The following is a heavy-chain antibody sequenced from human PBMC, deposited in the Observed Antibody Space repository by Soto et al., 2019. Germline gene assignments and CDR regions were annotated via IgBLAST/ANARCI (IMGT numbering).Heavy chain of an antibody. CDR1: GVSISSSRCH. CDR2: IKYSGTT. J-gene: IGHJ3*02. Sequence: SETLSLTCTVSGVSISSSRCHWGWIRQPPGKGLEWIASIKYSGTTFYNPSLKSRVTLSVDTSKNQFALKLSSVTAAETAVYYCAREGARAFDIWGQGTMVTVSS. CDR3: AREGARAFDI. V-gene: IGHV4-39*02.